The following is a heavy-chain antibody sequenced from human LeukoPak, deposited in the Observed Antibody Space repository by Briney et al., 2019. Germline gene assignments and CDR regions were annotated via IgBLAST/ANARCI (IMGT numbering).Heavy chain of an antibody. Sequence: PSETLPLTCTVSGGSISSSSYYWGWIRQPPGKGLEWIGSIYYSGSTYYNPSLKSRVTISVDTSKNQFSLKLSSVTAADTAVYYCARDLVAATAFDYWGQGTLVTVSS. J-gene: IGHJ4*02. D-gene: IGHD6-13*01. CDR3: ARDLVAATAFDY. CDR2: IYYSGST. V-gene: IGHV4-39*07. CDR1: GGSISSSSYY.